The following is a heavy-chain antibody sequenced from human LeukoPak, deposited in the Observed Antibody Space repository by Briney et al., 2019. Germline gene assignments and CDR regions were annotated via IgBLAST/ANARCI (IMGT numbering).Heavy chain of an antibody. J-gene: IGHJ4*02. CDR2: IYNGKTT. Sequence: PSETLSLTCTVSGGSISSYYWSWIRQPPGKGLEWIGNIYNGKTTNYNPSLKSRVTISVDSSKKQFSLKLISVTAADTAVYYCARQGGYASPFDYWGQGTLVTVSA. V-gene: IGHV4-59*08. CDR3: ARQGGYASPFDY. CDR1: GGSISSYY. D-gene: IGHD5-12*01.